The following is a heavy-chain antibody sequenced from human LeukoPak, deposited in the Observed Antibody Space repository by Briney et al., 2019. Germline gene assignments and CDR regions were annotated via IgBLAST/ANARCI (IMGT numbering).Heavy chain of an antibody. J-gene: IGHJ3*02. Sequence: PGGSLRLSCAASGFTFSSYAMHWVRQAPGKGLEWVAVISYDGSNKYYADSVKGRFTISRDNSKNTLYLQMNSLRAEDTAVYYCARWTLNDAFDIWGQGTMVTVSS. V-gene: IGHV3-30-3*01. CDR3: ARWTLNDAFDI. CDR2: ISYDGSNK. CDR1: GFTFSSYA. D-gene: IGHD3/OR15-3a*01.